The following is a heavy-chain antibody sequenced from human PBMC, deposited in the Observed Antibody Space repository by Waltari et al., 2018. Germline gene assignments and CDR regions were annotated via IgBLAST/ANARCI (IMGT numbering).Heavy chain of an antibody. Sequence: QVQLVQSGAEVKKPGSSVRVSCKACGGTFSSDALSRVRQAPGQGLEWRGGIIPIFGTANYAQKFQGRVTITTDESTSTAYMELSSLRSEDTAVYYCARGGSYGGNFDYWGQGTLVTVSS. V-gene: IGHV1-69*05. J-gene: IGHJ4*02. CDR1: GGTFSSDA. D-gene: IGHD2-15*01. CDR2: IIPIFGTA. CDR3: ARGGSYGGNFDY.